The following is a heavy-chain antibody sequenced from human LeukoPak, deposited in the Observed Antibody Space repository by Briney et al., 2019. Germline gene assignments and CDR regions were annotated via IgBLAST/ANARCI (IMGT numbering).Heavy chain of an antibody. Sequence: ASVKVSCKASGYTFTTYYIHWVRQAPGQGLEWMGWVSPNSGDTGYAQKFQGRVTMTRDTSTSTAYMELSSLTSDDTAVYYCARQDVVRGVRPFYWFDPWGQGTLVIVSS. V-gene: IGHV1-8*02. D-gene: IGHD3-10*01. CDR1: GYTFTTYY. J-gene: IGHJ5*02. CDR3: ARQDVVRGVRPFYWFDP. CDR2: VSPNSGDT.